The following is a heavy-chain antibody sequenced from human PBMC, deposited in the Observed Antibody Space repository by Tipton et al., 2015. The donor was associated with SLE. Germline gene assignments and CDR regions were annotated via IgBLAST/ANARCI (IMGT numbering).Heavy chain of an antibody. J-gene: IGHJ4*02. CDR1: GFTFSSYA. Sequence: SLRLSCAASGFTFSSYAMHWVRQTPGKGLQWVTVISYDGTNKYYADFVKGRFTISRDNSKNTVYLQMTSLRDEDTAVYYCAKLGLGVVIDYWGQGTLVTVSS. V-gene: IGHV3-30*04. CDR2: ISYDGTNK. D-gene: IGHD3-3*01. CDR3: AKLGLGVVIDY.